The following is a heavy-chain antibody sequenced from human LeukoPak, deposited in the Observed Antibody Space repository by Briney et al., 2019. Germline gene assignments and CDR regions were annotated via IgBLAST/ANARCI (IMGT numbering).Heavy chain of an antibody. J-gene: IGHJ4*02. V-gene: IGHV3-74*01. D-gene: IGHD5-24*01. CDR2: INSDGGST. CDR3: ARRIQGMAPYYFDY. Sequence: GGSLRLSCTAPGFTFSSYWMHWVRQAPGKGLVWVSCINSDGGSTSYADSVKGRFTISRDNAKNTLYLQMNSLRAEDTAVYYCARRIQGMAPYYFDYWGQGTLVTVSS. CDR1: GFTFSSYW.